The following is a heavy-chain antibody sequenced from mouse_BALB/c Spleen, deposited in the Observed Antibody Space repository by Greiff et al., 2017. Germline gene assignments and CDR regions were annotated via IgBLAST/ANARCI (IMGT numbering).Heavy chain of an antibody. CDR3: AHVPAT. CDR1: GFTFSSFG. J-gene: IGHJ2*01. D-gene: IGHD6-1*01. Sequence: EVNVVESGGGLVQPGGSRKLSCAASGFTFSSFGMHWVRQAPEKGLEWVAYISSGSSTIYYADTVKGRFTISRDNPKNTLFLQMTSLRSEDTAMYYSAHVPATRGQGTTLTLSP. V-gene: IGHV5-17*02. CDR2: ISSGSSTI.